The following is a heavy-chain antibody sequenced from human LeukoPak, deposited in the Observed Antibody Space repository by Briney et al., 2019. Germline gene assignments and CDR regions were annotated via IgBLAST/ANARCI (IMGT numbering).Heavy chain of an antibody. Sequence: PSETLSLTCTVSGGSISSSSYYWGWIRQPPGKGLEWIGSIYYSGSTYYNPSLKSRVTISVDTSKNQFSLKLSSVTAADTAVYYCARVNWNDVVIFYWGQGTLVTVYS. CDR3: ARVNWNDVVIFY. V-gene: IGHV4-39*07. CDR1: GGSISSSSYY. D-gene: IGHD1-20*01. CDR2: IYYSGST. J-gene: IGHJ4*02.